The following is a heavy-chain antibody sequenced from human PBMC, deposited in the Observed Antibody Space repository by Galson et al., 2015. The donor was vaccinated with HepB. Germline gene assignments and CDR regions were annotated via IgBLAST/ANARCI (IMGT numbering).Heavy chain of an antibody. CDR1: GFTFSIYA. CDR3: SRDICVRGLIFSPAVYYYYGMDV. V-gene: IGHV3-30-3*01. CDR2: ISNDGSNK. J-gene: IGHJ6*02. Sequence: SLRLSCAASGFTFSIYAMHWVRQAPGKGLEWVAVISNDGSNKYYGDSVKGRFTISRDNSKNTLYLQMNSLRTEDTAVYYCSRDICVRGLIFSPAVYYYYGMDVWGQGTTVTVSS. D-gene: IGHD3-10*02.